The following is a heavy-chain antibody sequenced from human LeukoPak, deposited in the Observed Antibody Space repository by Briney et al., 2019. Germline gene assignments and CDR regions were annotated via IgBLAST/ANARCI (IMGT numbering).Heavy chain of an antibody. Sequence: SQTLSLTCTVSGGSISSGDYYWSWIRQPPGKGLEWIRYIYYSGSTYYNPSLKSRVTISVDTSKNQFSLKLSSVTAADTAVYYCARVPDYYDSSGYIDYWGQGTLVTVPS. J-gene: IGHJ4*02. D-gene: IGHD3-22*01. CDR1: GGSISSGDYY. CDR2: IYYSGST. CDR3: ARVPDYYDSSGYIDY. V-gene: IGHV4-30-4*08.